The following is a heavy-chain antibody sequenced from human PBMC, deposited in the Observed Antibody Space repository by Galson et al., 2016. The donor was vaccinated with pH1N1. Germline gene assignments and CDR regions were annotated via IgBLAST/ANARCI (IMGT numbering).Heavy chain of an antibody. V-gene: IGHV3-11*01. Sequence: LRLSCAASGFPFSHYYMGWIRQAPGKGLEWISYISGSDTTIYYVDSVRGRFTISRDNAQNSLYLHVNSLRAEDTAVYYFARDHFGWAFDVWGQGTMVTVSS. CDR3: ARDHFGWAFDV. D-gene: IGHD3-10*01. CDR1: GFPFSHYY. J-gene: IGHJ3*01. CDR2: ISGSDTTI.